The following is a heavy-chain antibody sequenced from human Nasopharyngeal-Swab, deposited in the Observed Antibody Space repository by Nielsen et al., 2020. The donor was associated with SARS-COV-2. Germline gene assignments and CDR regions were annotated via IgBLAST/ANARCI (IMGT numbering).Heavy chain of an antibody. CDR1: GYTFTSYG. D-gene: IGHD6-13*01. V-gene: IGHV1-18*01. CDR2: ISAYNGNT. Sequence: ALVKVSCKASGYTFTSYGISWVRQAPGQGLEWMGWISAYNGNTNYAQKLQGRVTMTTDTSTSTAYMELRSLRSDDTAVYYCARDPQKYSSSWYDYWGQGTLVTVSS. J-gene: IGHJ4*02. CDR3: ARDPQKYSSSWYDY.